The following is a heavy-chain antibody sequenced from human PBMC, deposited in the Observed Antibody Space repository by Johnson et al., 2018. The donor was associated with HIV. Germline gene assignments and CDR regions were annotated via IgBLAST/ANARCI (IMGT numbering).Heavy chain of an antibody. D-gene: IGHD3-9*01. CDR3: EGDGNDWGPGNDAFDI. J-gene: IGHJ3*02. CDR1: GFAFRTYW. CDR2: INWNGGST. V-gene: IGHV3-20*04. Sequence: VQLVESGGGLVQPGESLRLSCAASGFAFRTYWMVWVRQVPGKGLEWVSGINWNGGSTGYADSVKGRFTISRDNAKNSLYLKMNSLSVEDTALYYFEGDGNDWGPGNDAFDIWGQGTMVTVSS.